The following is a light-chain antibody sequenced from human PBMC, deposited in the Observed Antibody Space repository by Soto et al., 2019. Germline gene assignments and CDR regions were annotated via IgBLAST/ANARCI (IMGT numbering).Light chain of an antibody. CDR3: VLYMGSGIGL. CDR2: STN. V-gene: IGLV8-61*01. Sequence: QAVVTQEPSFSVSPGGTVTLTCGLSSGSVSTNYYPIWRQQTPGQAPRTLIYSTNIRSSGVPDRFSGSILGNKAALTITGAQADDESDYYCVLYMGSGIGLFGGGTKLTVL. CDR1: SGSVSTNYY. J-gene: IGLJ3*02.